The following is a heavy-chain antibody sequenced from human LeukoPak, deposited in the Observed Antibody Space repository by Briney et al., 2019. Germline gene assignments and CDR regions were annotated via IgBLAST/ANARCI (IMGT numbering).Heavy chain of an antibody. V-gene: IGHV3-43*02. D-gene: IGHD2-21*02. CDR3: AKTAGCGGDCYFDY. Sequence: GGSLRLSCAASGFTFDDYAMHWVRQAPGKGLEWVSLISGDGGSTYYADSVKGRFTISRDNSKNSLYLQMNSLRTADTALYYCAKTAGCGGDCYFDYWGQGTLVTVSS. CDR2: ISGDGGST. J-gene: IGHJ4*02. CDR1: GFTFDDYA.